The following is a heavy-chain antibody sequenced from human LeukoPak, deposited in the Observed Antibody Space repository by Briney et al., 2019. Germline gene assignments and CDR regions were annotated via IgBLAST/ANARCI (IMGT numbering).Heavy chain of an antibody. V-gene: IGHV3-21*01. CDR2: ISSSSSYI. J-gene: IGHJ6*03. CDR3: ARAVLRDFYYMDV. D-gene: IGHD3-3*01. CDR1: GFTFSSYS. Sequence: PGGSLRLSCAASGFTFSSYSMNWVRQAPGKGLEWVSSISSSSSYIYYADSVKGRFTISRDNAKNSLYLQMNSLRAEDTAVYYCARAVLRDFYYMDVWGKGTTVTISS.